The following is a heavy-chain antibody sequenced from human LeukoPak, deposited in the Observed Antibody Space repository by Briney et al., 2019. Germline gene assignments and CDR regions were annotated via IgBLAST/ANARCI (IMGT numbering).Heavy chain of an antibody. J-gene: IGHJ6*02. CDR2: IDPSDSYI. Sequence: GESLKISCKGSGYSFTTYWINWVRQMPGKGLEWMGRIDPSDSYIKYSPSFQGLVTISADKSISTAYLQWNSLKASDTALYFCARQRGTVTYYYYARDVGGQGTSVTVSS. CDR1: GYSFTTYW. V-gene: IGHV5-10-1*01. CDR3: ARQRGTVTYYYYARDV. D-gene: IGHD4-11*01.